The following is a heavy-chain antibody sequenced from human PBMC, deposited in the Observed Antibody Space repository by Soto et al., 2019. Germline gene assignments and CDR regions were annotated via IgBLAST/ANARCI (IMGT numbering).Heavy chain of an antibody. CDR1: GFTFNNAW. V-gene: IGHV3-15*07. CDR3: TTAGFTSGRSEH. CDR2: IKTKTDGGTT. Sequence: EVQLVESGGGLVKPGGSLRLSCAASGFTFNNAWMNWVRQAPGKGLEWVGLIKTKTDGGTTDYAAPVKGRFTISRDDSKDTLYLQMTCLEIEDTAVYYCTTAGFTSGRSEHCGQGTLVTVSS. J-gene: IGHJ4*01. D-gene: IGHD2-8*01.